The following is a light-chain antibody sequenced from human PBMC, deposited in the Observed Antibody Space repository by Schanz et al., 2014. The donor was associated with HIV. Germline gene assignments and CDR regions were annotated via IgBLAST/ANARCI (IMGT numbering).Light chain of an antibody. V-gene: IGLV1-47*01. CDR1: SSNIGSNY. J-gene: IGLJ2*01. Sequence: QSVLPQPPSASGTPGQRVTISCSGSSSNIGSNYVYWYQHLPGTAPKLLIYRNNQRPSGVPDRFSGSKSGTSASLAISGLQSEDEGDYYCAAWDVSLNGPVFGGGTKLTVL. CDR3: AAWDVSLNGPV. CDR2: RNN.